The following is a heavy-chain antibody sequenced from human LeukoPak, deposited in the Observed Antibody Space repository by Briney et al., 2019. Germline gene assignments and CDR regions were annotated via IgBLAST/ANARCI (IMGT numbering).Heavy chain of an antibody. D-gene: IGHD1-26*01. Sequence: ASVKVSCKASGYTFTTYGISWVRQAPGQGLEWMGWISAYNGQTNHTHNLQGRASMTIDTSTSTAYMELRSLRSDDTAVYYCARCGGSYYVHRWFDPWGQGTLVTVSS. J-gene: IGHJ5*02. CDR2: ISAYNGQT. CDR3: ARCGGSYYVHRWFDP. CDR1: GYTFTTYG. V-gene: IGHV1-18*01.